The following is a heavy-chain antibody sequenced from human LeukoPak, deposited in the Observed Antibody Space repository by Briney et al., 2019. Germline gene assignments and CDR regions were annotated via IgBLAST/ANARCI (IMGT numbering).Heavy chain of an antibody. CDR3: ARDWSRGYCTNGVCYAGRGFDY. CDR1: GGTFSSYA. V-gene: IGHV1-69*06. Sequence: SVKVSCKASGGTFSSYAISWGRQAPGQGLEWMGRIIPIFGTANYAQKFQGRVTITADKSTSTAYMELSSLRSEDTAVYYCARDWSRGYCTNGVCYAGRGFDYWGQGTLVTVSS. D-gene: IGHD2-8*01. CDR2: IIPIFGTA. J-gene: IGHJ4*02.